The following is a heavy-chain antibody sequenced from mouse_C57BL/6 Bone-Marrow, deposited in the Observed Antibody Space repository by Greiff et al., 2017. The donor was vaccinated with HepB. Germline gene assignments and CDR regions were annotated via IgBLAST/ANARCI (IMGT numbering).Heavy chain of an antibody. CDR1: GFTFTDYY. Sequence: EVMLVESGGGLVQPGDSLSLSCAASGFTFTDYYMSWVRQPPGKALEWLGFIRNKANGYTTEYSASVKGRFTISRDNSQSILYLQMNALRAEDSATYYCASPGYFDVWGTGTTVTVSS. J-gene: IGHJ1*03. CDR3: ASPGYFDV. V-gene: IGHV7-3*01. CDR2: IRNKANGYTT.